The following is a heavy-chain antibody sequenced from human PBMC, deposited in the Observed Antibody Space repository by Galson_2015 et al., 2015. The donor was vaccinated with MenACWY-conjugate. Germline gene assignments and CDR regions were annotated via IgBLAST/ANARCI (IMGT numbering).Heavy chain of an antibody. D-gene: IGHD3-16*01. Sequence: SLRLSCAASGFTPSSYRMHWVCQAPGKGLVWVSRVNSDGSGTGYADSVKGRFTISRDNAKNMLFLQMNSLKVEDTAVYYCARSYVPGSDRKNYYMDVWGRGTTVTVSS. CDR3: ARSYVPGSDRKNYYMDV. J-gene: IGHJ6*03. CDR1: GFTPSSYR. CDR2: VNSDGSGT. V-gene: IGHV3-74*01.